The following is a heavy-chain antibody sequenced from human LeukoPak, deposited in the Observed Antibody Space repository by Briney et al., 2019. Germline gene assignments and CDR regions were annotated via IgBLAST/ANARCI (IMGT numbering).Heavy chain of an antibody. D-gene: IGHD3-22*01. CDR3: AKGAYYDSSGYRYYYYYMDV. CDR2: IKQDGSEK. V-gene: IGHV3-7*03. Sequence: PGGSLRLSCAASGFTFSSYWMSWVRQAPGKGLEWVANIKQDGSEKYYVDSVKGRFTISRDNSKNTLYLQINSLSAEDTAVYYCAKGAYYDSSGYRYYYYYMDVWGKGTTVTVSS. CDR1: GFTFSSYW. J-gene: IGHJ6*03.